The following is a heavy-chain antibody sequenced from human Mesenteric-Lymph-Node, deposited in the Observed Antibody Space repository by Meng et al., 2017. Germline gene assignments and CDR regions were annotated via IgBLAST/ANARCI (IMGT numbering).Heavy chain of an antibody. V-gene: IGHV1-46*01. D-gene: IGHD3-22*01. Sequence: ASVKVSCKASGYTFTSYYMHWVRQAPGQGLEWMGIINPSGGSTSYAQKFQGRVTMTRDTSTSTVYMEQSSLRSEDTAVYYCARQTYYYDSSGYYYDYWGRGTLVTVSS. CDR1: GYTFTSYY. CDR3: ARQTYYYDSSGYYYDY. J-gene: IGHJ4*02. CDR2: INPSGGST.